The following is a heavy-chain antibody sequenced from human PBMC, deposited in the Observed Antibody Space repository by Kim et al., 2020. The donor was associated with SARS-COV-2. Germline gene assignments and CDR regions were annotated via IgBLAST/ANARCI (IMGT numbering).Heavy chain of an antibody. CDR1: GFTFDDYA. V-gene: IGHV3-49*04. CDR3: TREPYYYDSSGLSRGYFDY. D-gene: IGHD3-22*01. J-gene: IGHJ4*02. Sequence: GGSLRLSCTASGFTFDDYAMSWVRQAPGKGLEWVGFIRSKAYGGTTEYAASVKGRFTISRDDSKSIAYLQMNSLKTEDTAVYYCTREPYYYDSSGLSRGYFDYWGQGTLVTVSS. CDR2: IRSKAYGGTT.